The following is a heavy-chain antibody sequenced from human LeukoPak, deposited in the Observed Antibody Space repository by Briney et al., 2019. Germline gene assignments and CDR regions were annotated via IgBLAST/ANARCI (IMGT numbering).Heavy chain of an antibody. J-gene: IGHJ4*02. CDR2: AYYSGST. V-gene: IGHV4-59*02. CDR3: AISYGGYVLDS. CDR1: GASVSNHD. D-gene: IGHD5-12*01. Sequence: KSSETLSLTCSVSGASVSNHDCTWIRQPPGKRLEWIGYAYYSGSTNYNASLKSRVTISVDTSKNQFSLRLNSVTAADTAVYYCAISYGGYVLDSWGQGTLVIVSS.